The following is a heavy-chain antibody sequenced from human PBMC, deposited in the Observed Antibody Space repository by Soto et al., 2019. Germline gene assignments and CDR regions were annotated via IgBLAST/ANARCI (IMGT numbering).Heavy chain of an antibody. V-gene: IGHV3-23*01. CDR3: ASSPLCSDSSGYISDY. Sequence: EVQLLESGGGLVPPGGSLRLSCAASGFTFSSYAMSWVRQAPGKGLEWVSAISGSGDDTDYADSVKGRFTISRDNSMNTLYLRVSSLRVEDTAVYYCASSPLCSDSSGYISDYWGQGTLVTVSS. D-gene: IGHD3-22*01. CDR1: GFTFSSYA. CDR2: ISGSGDDT. J-gene: IGHJ4*02.